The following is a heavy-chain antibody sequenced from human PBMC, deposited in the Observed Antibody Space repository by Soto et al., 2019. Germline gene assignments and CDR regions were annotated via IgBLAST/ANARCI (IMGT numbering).Heavy chain of an antibody. CDR1: GFTFSDYY. CDR3: ARILGGPWGSYRADAFDI. Sequence: GGSLRLSCAASGFTFSDYYMSWIRQAPGKGLEWVSYISSSGSTIYYADSVKGRFTISRDNAKNSLYLQMNSLRAEDTAVYYCARILGGPWGSYRADAFDIWGQGTMVTVSS. CDR2: ISSSGSTI. D-gene: IGHD3-16*02. V-gene: IGHV3-11*01. J-gene: IGHJ3*02.